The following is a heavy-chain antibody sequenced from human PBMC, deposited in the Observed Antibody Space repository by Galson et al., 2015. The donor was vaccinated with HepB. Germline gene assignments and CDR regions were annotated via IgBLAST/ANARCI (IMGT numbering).Heavy chain of an antibody. J-gene: IGHJ4*02. CDR1: GYTFTSYA. V-gene: IGHV1-69*13. CDR2: IIPIFGTA. D-gene: IGHD6-6*01. CDR3: ARAGGISSSPGEFDY. Sequence: SVKVSCKASGYTFTSYAMHWVRQAPGQGLEWMGGIIPIFGTANYAQKFQGRVTITADESTSTAYMELSSLRSEDTAVYYCARAGGISSSPGEFDYWGQGTLVTVSS.